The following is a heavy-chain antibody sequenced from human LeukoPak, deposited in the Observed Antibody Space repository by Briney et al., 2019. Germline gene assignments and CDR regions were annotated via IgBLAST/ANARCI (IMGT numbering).Heavy chain of an antibody. V-gene: IGHV3-21*01. CDR3: AREGGFCFGETCRYFDY. CDR2: INSNSYI. J-gene: IGHJ4*02. D-gene: IGHD2-15*01. CDR1: GFTFSTFS. Sequence: PGGSLRLSCAASGFTFSTFSMNWVRQAPGKGLEWVASINSNSYIYYADSVKGRFTISRDNAKNSLYLQMNNLGAEDTAVYYCAREGGFCFGETCRYFDYWGQGTLVTVSS.